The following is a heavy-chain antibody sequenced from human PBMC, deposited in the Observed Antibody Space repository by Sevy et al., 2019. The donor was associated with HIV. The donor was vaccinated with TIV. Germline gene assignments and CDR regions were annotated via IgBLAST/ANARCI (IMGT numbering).Heavy chain of an antibody. CDR2: ISYDGSSQ. CDR1: GFTFQTFA. D-gene: IGHD3-10*02. CDR3: TKESLRGNYARGDFDR. J-gene: IGHJ4*02. V-gene: IGHV3-30*18. Sequence: GGSLRLSCSAFGFTFQTFAMHWVRQAPGKGPEWVAVISYDGSSQNYADSVKGRFTISRDNSKNTLFLQMNILTPNDTAVYSCTKESLRGNYARGDFDRWGQGTLVTVSS.